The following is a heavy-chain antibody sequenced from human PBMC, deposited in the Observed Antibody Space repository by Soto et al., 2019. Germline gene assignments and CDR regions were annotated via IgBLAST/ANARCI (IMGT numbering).Heavy chain of an antibody. CDR1: GYTFSDSA. V-gene: IGHV3-72*01. J-gene: IGHJ4*02. CDR2: TRKKANSYST. CDR3: VRASGDYSFDF. D-gene: IGHD1-26*01. Sequence: VQLVESGGGLVQPGGSLKLSCAASGYTFSDSALHWVRQASGKGLEWVGRTRKKANSYSTEYAASVKGRFTISRDDSKNSLYLQMNSLETEDTAVYYCVRASGDYSFDFWGQGTLVTVSS.